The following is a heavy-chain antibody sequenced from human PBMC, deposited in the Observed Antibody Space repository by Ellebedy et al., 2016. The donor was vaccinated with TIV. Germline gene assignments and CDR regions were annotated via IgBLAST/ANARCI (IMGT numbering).Heavy chain of an antibody. D-gene: IGHD2/OR15-2a*01. CDR3: TKTFYFD. CDR2: SKNKGNNYAT. CDR1: GFTFSDEH. V-gene: IGHV3-72*01. Sequence: GGSLRLXXATSGFTFSDEHMDWVRQAPGKGLEWVGRSKNKGNNYATQYAASVKGRFTISRDDSTNSLYLQMNSLRTEDTAIYHCTKTFYFDWGQGTLVIVSS. J-gene: IGHJ4*02.